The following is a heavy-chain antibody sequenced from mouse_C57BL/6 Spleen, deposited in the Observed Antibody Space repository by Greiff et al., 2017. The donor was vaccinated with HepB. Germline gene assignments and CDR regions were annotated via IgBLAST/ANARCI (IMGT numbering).Heavy chain of an antibody. J-gene: IGHJ3*01. V-gene: IGHV5-4*01. CDR2: ISDGGSYT. CDR3: ARDGAWLLRFAY. Sequence: EVQRVESGGGLVKPGGSLKLSCAASGFTFSSYAMSWVRQTPEKRLEWVATISDGGSYTYYPDNVKGRFTISRDNAKNNRYLQMSHLKSEDTALYSCARDGAWLLRFAYLGQGTLVTVSA. D-gene: IGHD2-3*01. CDR1: GFTFSSYA.